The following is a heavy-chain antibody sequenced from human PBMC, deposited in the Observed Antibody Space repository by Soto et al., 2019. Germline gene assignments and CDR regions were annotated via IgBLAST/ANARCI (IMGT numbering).Heavy chain of an antibody. Sequence: QLQLVQSGTEVKKPGSSVKVSCNAYGGTLSNNAISWVRQAPGQGLEWMCGIIPLSATTNYAHKFQGRVPMTADSSTSTANMDLTSLRTEDTAFYYCTRGFDDTVIVVVPAANPWAYGMDVWGHGTTFTVSS. V-gene: IGHV1-69*06. J-gene: IGHJ6*02. CDR2: IIPLSATT. D-gene: IGHD2-2*01. CDR3: TRGFDDTVIVVVPAANPWAYGMDV. CDR1: GGTLSNNA.